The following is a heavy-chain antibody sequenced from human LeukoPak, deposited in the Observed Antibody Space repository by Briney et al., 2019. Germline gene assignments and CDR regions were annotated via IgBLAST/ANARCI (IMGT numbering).Heavy chain of an antibody. CDR1: GGSFSGYY. Sequence: SETLSLTCAVYGGSFSGYYWSWIRQPPGKGLEWIGEINHSGSTNYNPSLKSRVTISVDTSKNHFSLKLTSATAADTAVYYCAREVSTGYTSGIDAFDMWGQGTVVTVSS. V-gene: IGHV4-34*01. D-gene: IGHD6-19*01. CDR2: INHSGST. J-gene: IGHJ3*02. CDR3: AREVSTGYTSGIDAFDM.